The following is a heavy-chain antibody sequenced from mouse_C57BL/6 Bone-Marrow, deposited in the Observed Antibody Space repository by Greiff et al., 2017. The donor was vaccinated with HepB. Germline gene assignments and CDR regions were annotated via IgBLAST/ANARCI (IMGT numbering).Heavy chain of an antibody. V-gene: IGHV5-4*01. Sequence: EVHLVESGGGLVKPGGSLKLSCAASGFTFSSYAMSWVRQTPEKRLEWVATISDGGSYTYYPDNVKGRFTISRDNAKNNLYLQMSHLKSEDTAMYYCANSYDGYYDWYFDVWGTGTTVTVSS. CDR3: ANSYDGYYDWYFDV. J-gene: IGHJ1*03. CDR2: ISDGGSYT. CDR1: GFTFSSYA. D-gene: IGHD2-3*01.